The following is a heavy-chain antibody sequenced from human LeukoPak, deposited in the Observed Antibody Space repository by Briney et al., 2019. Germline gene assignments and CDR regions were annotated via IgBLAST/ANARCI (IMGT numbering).Heavy chain of an antibody. D-gene: IGHD3-10*01. CDR3: AKDFGPRVDAFDI. Sequence: PGGSLRLSCAASGFTFGSYAMNWVRQAPGRVLEWVSVTGASGGSTYYADSVKGRFTISRDNSKNTLFLQMTSLRPEDTAVYYCAKDFGPRVDAFDIWGQGTMVTVSS. CDR1: GFTFGSYA. J-gene: IGHJ3*02. V-gene: IGHV3-23*01. CDR2: TGASGGST.